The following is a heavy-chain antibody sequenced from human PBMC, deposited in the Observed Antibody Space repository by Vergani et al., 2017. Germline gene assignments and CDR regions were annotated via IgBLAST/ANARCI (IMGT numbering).Heavy chain of an antibody. J-gene: IGHJ6*02. CDR3: TRGVREKWELLPYYYGMDV. Sequence: EVQLVESGGGLVQPGGSLKLSCAASGFTFSGSAMHWVRQASGKGLEWVGRIRSKANSYATAYAASVKGRFTISRAGSKNTAYLQMNSLKTEDTAVYYCTRGVREKWELLPYYYGMDVWGQGTTVTVSS. CDR2: IRSKANSYAT. D-gene: IGHD1-26*01. V-gene: IGHV3-73*01. CDR1: GFTFSGSA.